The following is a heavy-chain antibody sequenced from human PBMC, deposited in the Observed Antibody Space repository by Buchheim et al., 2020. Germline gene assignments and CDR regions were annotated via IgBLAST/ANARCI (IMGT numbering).Heavy chain of an antibody. CDR2: INPSGGST. D-gene: IGHD2-15*01. V-gene: IGHV1-46*01. CDR1: GYTFTSYY. Sequence: QVQLVQSGAEVKKPGASVKVSCKASGYTFTSYYMHWVRQAPGQGPEWMGIINPSGGSTSYAQKFQGRVTMTRDTSTSTAYMELSSLRSEDTAVYYCAREDPPQYCSGGSCYRYYYYYGMDVWGQGTT. CDR3: AREDPPQYCSGGSCYRYYYYYGMDV. J-gene: IGHJ6*02.